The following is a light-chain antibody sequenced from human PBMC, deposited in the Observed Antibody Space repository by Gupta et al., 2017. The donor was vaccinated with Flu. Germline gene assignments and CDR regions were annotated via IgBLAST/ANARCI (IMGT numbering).Light chain of an antibody. CDR1: QSISIY. CDR3: QQTYDTSWT. V-gene: IGKV1-39*01. J-gene: IGKJ1*01. Sequence: DIQMTQSPSSLSASEGDRVTIACRASQSISIYLNWYQQKPGKAPNLLIFNSSTLQSGVPSKFSGGGSGTDFALTISSLQPEDFATYYCQQTYDTSWTFGQGTKVEIK. CDR2: NSS.